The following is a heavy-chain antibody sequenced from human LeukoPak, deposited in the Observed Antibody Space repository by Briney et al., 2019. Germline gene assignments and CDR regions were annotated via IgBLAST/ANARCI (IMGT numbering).Heavy chain of an antibody. D-gene: IGHD5-24*01. CDR1: GYTFTSYY. Sequence: ASVKVSCKASGYTFTSYYMHWVRQAPGQGLEWMGIINPTTGDTTYAQKFQGRLTMTRDMSTSTAYMELSSLRSEDTAVYYCARGGDGYNRGGGGKLDYWGQGTLVTVSS. CDR2: INPTTGDT. J-gene: IGHJ4*02. V-gene: IGHV1-46*01. CDR3: ARGGDGYNRGGGGKLDY.